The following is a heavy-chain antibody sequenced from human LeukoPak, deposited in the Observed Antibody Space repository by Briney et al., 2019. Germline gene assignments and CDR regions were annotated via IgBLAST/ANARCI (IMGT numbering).Heavy chain of an antibody. D-gene: IGHD3-3*01. J-gene: IGHJ6*02. CDR3: ARTRRFFSRFYGMDV. V-gene: IGHV4-34*01. CDR1: GGSFSGYY. Sequence: SETLSLTCAVYGGSFSGYYWSWIRQPPGKGLEWIGEINHSGSTNYNPSLKSRVTISVDTSKNQFSLKLSSVTAADTAVYYCARTRRFFSRFYGMDVWGQGTTVTVSS. CDR2: INHSGST.